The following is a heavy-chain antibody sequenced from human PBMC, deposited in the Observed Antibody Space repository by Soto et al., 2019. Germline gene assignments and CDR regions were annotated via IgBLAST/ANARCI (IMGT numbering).Heavy chain of an antibody. D-gene: IGHD2-15*01. CDR2: IIPIFGTA. J-gene: IGHJ5*02. Sequence: SVKVSCKASGGTFSSYAISWVRQAPGQGLEWMGGIIPIFGTANYAQKFQGRVTITADESTSTAYMELSSLRSEDTAVYYCARRYCSGGSCLSKFDPWGQGTLVTVSS. CDR1: GGTFSSYA. CDR3: ARRYCSGGSCLSKFDP. V-gene: IGHV1-69*13.